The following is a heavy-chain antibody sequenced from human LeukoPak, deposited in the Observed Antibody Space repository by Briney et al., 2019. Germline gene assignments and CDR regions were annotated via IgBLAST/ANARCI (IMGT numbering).Heavy chain of an antibody. J-gene: IGHJ4*02. Sequence: PGGSVRLSCAASGFTFSSYSMNWVRQAPGHGLEWISSISSSSSYIYYADSVKGRFTISRDNAKNSLYLQMNSLRAEETAVYCCARGGVMGGEEFDYWGQGTLVTVSS. V-gene: IGHV3-21*01. CDR2: ISSSSSYI. CDR3: ARGGVMGGEEFDY. CDR1: GFTFSSYS. D-gene: IGHD3-16*01.